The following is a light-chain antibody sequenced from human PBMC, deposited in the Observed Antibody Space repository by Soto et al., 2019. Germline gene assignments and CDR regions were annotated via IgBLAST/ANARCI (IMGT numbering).Light chain of an antibody. CDR3: HQRQSWPRT. CDR1: QAVNTR. J-gene: IGKJ1*01. Sequence: EIVLTQSPATLSSFPGDRVTLSCRARQAVNTRLAWYQHKPGQAPRLLICLTSNRAAGIPARFSGSGSETDFTLTISDVEPEDFAVYYCHQRQSWPRTFGQGTKVDIK. CDR2: LTS. V-gene: IGKV3-11*01.